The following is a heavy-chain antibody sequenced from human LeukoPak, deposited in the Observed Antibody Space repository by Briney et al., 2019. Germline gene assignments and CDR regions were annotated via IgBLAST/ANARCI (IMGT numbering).Heavy chain of an antibody. D-gene: IGHD6-6*01. V-gene: IGHV3-23*01. Sequence: GGSLRLSCAASGFTFSSYAMSWVRQAPGKGLEWVSVISGSGGSTYYADSVKGRFTISRDNSKNTLYLQMNSLRAEDTAVYYCAKDRESSSRPYFFDYWGQGTLVTVSS. J-gene: IGHJ4*02. CDR2: ISGSGGST. CDR1: GFTFSSYA. CDR3: AKDRESSSRPYFFDY.